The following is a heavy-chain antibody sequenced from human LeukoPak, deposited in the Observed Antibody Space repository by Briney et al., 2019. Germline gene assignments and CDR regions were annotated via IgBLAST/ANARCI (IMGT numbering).Heavy chain of an antibody. Sequence: PGGSLRLSCAASGFTFSSYAMSWVRQAPGKGLEWVSAISGSGGSTYYADSVKGQFTISRDNSKNTLYLQMNSLRAEDTAVYYCAKDLGVVVVAATPDYWGQGTLVTVSS. D-gene: IGHD2-15*01. CDR1: GFTFSSYA. CDR2: ISGSGGST. J-gene: IGHJ4*02. CDR3: AKDLGVVVVAATPDY. V-gene: IGHV3-23*01.